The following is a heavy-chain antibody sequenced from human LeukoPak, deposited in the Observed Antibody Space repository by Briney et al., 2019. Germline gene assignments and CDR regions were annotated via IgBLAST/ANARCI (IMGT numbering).Heavy chain of an antibody. D-gene: IGHD6-6*01. CDR2: INAGNGNT. J-gene: IGHJ6*03. CDR3: AREGIAARRRYYYYYMDV. V-gene: IGHV1-3*03. CDR1: GYTFTSYA. Sequence: ASVKVSCKASGYTFTSYAMHWVRQAPGQRLEWMGWINAGNGNTKYSQEFQGRVTITRDTSASTAYMELSSLRSEDMAVYYCAREGIAARRRYYYYYMDVWGKGTTVTVSS.